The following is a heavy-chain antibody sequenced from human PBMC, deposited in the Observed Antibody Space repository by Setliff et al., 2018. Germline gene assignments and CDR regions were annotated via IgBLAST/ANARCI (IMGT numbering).Heavy chain of an antibody. V-gene: IGHV4-39*07. J-gene: IGHJ4*02. D-gene: IGHD3-3*01. CDR3: ARDRITIFGVVIPFDY. CDR1: GGSISSSSYY. Sequence: SETLSLTCTVSGGSISSSSYYWGWIRQPPGKGLEWIGSIYYSGSTYYNPSLKSRVTISVDTSKNQFSLKLSSVTAADTAVYYCARDRITIFGVVIPFDYWGQGTLVTVPQ. CDR2: IYYSGST.